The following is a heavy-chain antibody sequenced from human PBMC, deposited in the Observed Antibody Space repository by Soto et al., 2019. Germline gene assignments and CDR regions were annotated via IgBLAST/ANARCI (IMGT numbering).Heavy chain of an antibody. CDR1: GGTFSSYT. CDR2: IIPILGIA. D-gene: IGHD5-18*01. V-gene: IGHV1-69*02. CDR3: ARGAGDSNFDY. J-gene: IGHJ4*02. Sequence: QVQLVQSGAEVKKPGSSVKVSCKASGGTFSSYTISWVRQAPGQGLEWMGRIIPILGIANYAQKFQGRVTITADKSTSTAYMELSSLRYEDTAVYYCARGAGDSNFDYWGQGTLVTVSS.